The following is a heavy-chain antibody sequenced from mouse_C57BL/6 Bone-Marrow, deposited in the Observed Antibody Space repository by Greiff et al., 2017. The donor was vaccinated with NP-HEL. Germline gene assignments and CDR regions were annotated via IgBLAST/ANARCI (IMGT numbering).Heavy chain of an antibody. CDR2: ISNGGGST. Sequence: EVQGVESGGGLVQPGGSLKLSCAASGFTFSDYYMYWVRQTPEKRLELVAYISNGGGSTYYPDTVKGRFTIARDNAKNTLYLQMSRLKSEDTAMYYCARHADYYGSSYEDWGQGTSVTVSS. CDR3: ARHADYYGSSYED. V-gene: IGHV5-12*01. D-gene: IGHD1-1*01. J-gene: IGHJ4*01. CDR1: GFTFSDYY.